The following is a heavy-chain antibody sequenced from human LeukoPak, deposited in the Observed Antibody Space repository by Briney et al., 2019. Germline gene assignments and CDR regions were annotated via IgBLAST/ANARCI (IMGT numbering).Heavy chain of an antibody. V-gene: IGHV4-38-2*02. CDR2: ISHSGST. Sequence: SETLSLTCTVSGYSISSGYNWGWIRQPPGKRLEWIGSISHSGSTFYNPSLMSRVTISIDNSRNQFSRKLGSVTAADTAVYYCARDRPPPAYYYYMDVWGKGTTVTVSS. CDR1: GYSISSGYN. CDR3: ARDRPPPAYYYYMDV. J-gene: IGHJ6*03. D-gene: IGHD2-2*01.